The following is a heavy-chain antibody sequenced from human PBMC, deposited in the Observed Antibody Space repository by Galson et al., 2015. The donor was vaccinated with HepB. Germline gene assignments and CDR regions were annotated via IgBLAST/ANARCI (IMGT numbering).Heavy chain of an antibody. D-gene: IGHD3-9*01. V-gene: IGHV1-18*04. J-gene: IGHJ4*02. Sequence: SVKVSCKASGYTFTHYGISWVRQAPGQGLEWMGWITANTPNTRYAQKLQGRVTMTRDTSTNTAYMELRSLTSDDTAMYYCARYYDIFSGNDYWGQGTLVTVSS. CDR3: ARYYDIFSGNDY. CDR2: ITANTPNT. CDR1: GYTFTHYG.